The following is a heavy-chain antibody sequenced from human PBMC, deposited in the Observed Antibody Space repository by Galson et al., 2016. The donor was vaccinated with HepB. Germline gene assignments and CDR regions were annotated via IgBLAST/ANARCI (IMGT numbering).Heavy chain of an antibody. D-gene: IGHD6-19*01. J-gene: IGHJ4*02. CDR1: GFAFNSYT. V-gene: IGHV3-30*03. CDR2: IAYDASTK. Sequence: SLRLSCAVSGFAFNSYTMHWVRQAPGQGLEWVAVIAYDASTKYYTDSAKGRFTISRDNVKNSLYLQMNSLRAEDTAVYYCARGGPTISVAGSLDYWGQGTLVTVSS. CDR3: ARGGPTISVAGSLDY.